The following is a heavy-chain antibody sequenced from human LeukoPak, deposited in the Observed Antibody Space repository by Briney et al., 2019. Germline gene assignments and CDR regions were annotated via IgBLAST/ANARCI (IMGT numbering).Heavy chain of an antibody. Sequence: SVKVSCKASGGTFSSYAISWVRQAPGQGLEWMGRIIPIFGTANYAQKFQGRVTITTDESTSTAYMELSSLRSEDTAVYYCARGYCSGGSCYDGGTYDYWGQGTLVTVSS. V-gene: IGHV1-69*05. J-gene: IGHJ4*02. CDR2: IIPIFGTA. CDR3: ARGYCSGGSCYDGGTYDY. D-gene: IGHD2-15*01. CDR1: GGTFSSYA.